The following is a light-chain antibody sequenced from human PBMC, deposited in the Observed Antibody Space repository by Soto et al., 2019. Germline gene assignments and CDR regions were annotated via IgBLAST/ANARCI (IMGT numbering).Light chain of an antibody. CDR3: QQSYTTPLT. CDR2: AAS. Sequence: DIQMTQSPSSLSASVGDRVTITCRASQSIVSSLNWYQQKPGEAPKLLIYAASSLQSGVPSRFSVSGAGTDFTLTISSLQPEDFATYYCQQSYTTPLTFGGGTKVEIK. V-gene: IGKV1-39*01. CDR1: QSIVSS. J-gene: IGKJ4*01.